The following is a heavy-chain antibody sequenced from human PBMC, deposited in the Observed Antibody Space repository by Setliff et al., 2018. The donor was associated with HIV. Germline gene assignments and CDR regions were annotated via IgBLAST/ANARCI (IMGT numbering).Heavy chain of an antibody. D-gene: IGHD1-26*01. CDR2: ISSSGSTI. V-gene: IGHV3-48*03. J-gene: IGHJ6*02. CDR1: GFTFSSYE. CDR3: AKPLTQWGVSPYHYAVDV. Sequence: PGGSLRLSCAASGFTFSSYEMNWVRQAPGKGLEWVSYISSSGSTIYYVDSVKGRFTISRDNAKKSLYLQMNSLRAEDTAVYYCAKPLTQWGVSPYHYAVDVWGQGTTVTVSS.